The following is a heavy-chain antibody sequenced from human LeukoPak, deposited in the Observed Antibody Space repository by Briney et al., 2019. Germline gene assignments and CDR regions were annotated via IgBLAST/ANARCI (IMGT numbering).Heavy chain of an antibody. CDR1: GYSISSGYY. CDR3: ARQLLLGELDGMDV. CDR2: IHHSGNT. V-gene: IGHV4-38-2*02. Sequence: SETLSLTCTVSGYSISSGYYWGWIRQPPGKGLEWIGSIHHSGNTYYNSSLKSRVTISVDTSKNQLSLKLSSVTAADTAIYYCARQLLLGELDGMDVWGQGTTVTVSS. D-gene: IGHD3-16*01. J-gene: IGHJ6*02.